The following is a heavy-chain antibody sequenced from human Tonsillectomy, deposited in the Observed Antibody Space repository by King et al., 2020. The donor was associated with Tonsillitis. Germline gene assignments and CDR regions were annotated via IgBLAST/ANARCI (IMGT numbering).Heavy chain of an antibody. D-gene: IGHD1-26*01. J-gene: IGHJ6*02. V-gene: IGHV3-23*04. CDR1: GFAFSSYA. CDR2: ITDSGSKT. CDR3: ARGSWGVGPYYGMDV. Sequence: VQLVESGGAWVQPGGSLRLSCAASGFAFSSYAMSWVRQAPGKGPEWVSAITDSGSKTYYADSVEGRLTISRDNSKNTLYLQMNSLRAEDPAIYYCARGSWGVGPYYGMDVWGRGTTVTVSS.